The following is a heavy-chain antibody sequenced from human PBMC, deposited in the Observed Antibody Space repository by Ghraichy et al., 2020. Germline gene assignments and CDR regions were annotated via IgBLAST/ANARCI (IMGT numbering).Heavy chain of an antibody. D-gene: IGHD4-11*01. CDR2: INRDGSEK. V-gene: IGHV3-7*01. CDR3: ARDVDSNLDY. Sequence: GGSLRLSCAASGFSFSAHWMTWVRQAPGKGLEWVASINRDGSEKYDVDSVRGRFTISRDNAMNSLFLQMSSLRAEDTAVYYCARDVDSNLDYWGQGTLVTVSS. J-gene: IGHJ4*02. CDR1: GFSFSAHW.